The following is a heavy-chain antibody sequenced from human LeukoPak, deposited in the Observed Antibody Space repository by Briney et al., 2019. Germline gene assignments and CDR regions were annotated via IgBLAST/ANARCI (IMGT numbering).Heavy chain of an antibody. CDR2: ISSGGSVT. CDR1: GFIFGDYS. J-gene: IGHJ6*03. Sequence: GGSLRLSCAASGFIFGDYSTNWVRQAPGKGLEWVSSISSGGSVTYYADSLRGRFTISRDNAKDSVLLQMNSLRVEDTAVYFCSREPDMDVWGKGTTVSVSS. CDR3: SREPDMDV. V-gene: IGHV3-21*01.